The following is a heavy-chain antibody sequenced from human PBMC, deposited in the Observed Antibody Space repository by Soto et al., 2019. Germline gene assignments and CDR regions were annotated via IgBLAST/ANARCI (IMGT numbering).Heavy chain of an antibody. D-gene: IGHD3-16*01. CDR1: GYTFTSYY. Sequence: QVQLVQSGAEVKKPGASVKVSCKASGYTFTSYYMHWVRQAPGQGLEWMGIINPSGGSTSYAQKFQGRVPMTRDTSTSTGYMGVGSLGSEDTAVYYCAGGGGVLRWDGGDAEGPSHYWGQGTLVTVSS. CDR3: AGGGGVLRWDGGDAEGPSHY. J-gene: IGHJ4*02. CDR2: INPSGGST. V-gene: IGHV1-46*01.